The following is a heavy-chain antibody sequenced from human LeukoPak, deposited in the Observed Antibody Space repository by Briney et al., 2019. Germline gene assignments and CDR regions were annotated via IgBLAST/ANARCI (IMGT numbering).Heavy chain of an antibody. CDR2: IYYSGST. D-gene: IGHD3-22*01. CDR3: ARHLLDYYDASGLDAFDI. CDR1: GGSISSYY. Sequence: SETLSLTCTVSGGSISSYYWSWIRQPPGKGLEWIGYIYYSGSTNYNPSLKSRVTISVDTSNNQFSLNLSSVSAADTAVYFCARHLLDYYDASGLDAFDIWGQGTMITVSS. V-gene: IGHV4-59*08. J-gene: IGHJ3*02.